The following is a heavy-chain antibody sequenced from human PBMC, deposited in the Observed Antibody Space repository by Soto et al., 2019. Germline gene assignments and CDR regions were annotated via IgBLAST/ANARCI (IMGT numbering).Heavy chain of an antibody. CDR2: ISFDGSNK. J-gene: IGHJ6*02. V-gene: IGHV3-30-3*01. Sequence: QMELVESGGGVVQPGESLRLSCAASGFTFNYYPMHWVRQTPGKGLEWVAVISFDGSNKYYADSVKGRFTISRDNSKNMLYLQMNSVRPEDAAVYSCARLAGALVAVLYIYPLDGRAPLSDVDVWGPGTTVSVSS. CDR1: GFTFNYYP. D-gene: IGHD6-19*01. CDR3: ARLAGALVAVLYIYPLDGRAPLSDVDV.